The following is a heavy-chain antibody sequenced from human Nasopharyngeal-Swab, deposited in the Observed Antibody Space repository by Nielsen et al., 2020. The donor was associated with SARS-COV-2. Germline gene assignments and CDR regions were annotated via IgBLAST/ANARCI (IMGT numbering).Heavy chain of an antibody. CDR2: IYYTGST. D-gene: IGHD3-10*01. Sequence: SETLSLTCTVSGGSISPYYRGWIRQPPGKGLEWIGYIYYTGSTNYNPSLKSRLTISVDRSKNQFSLRLSSVTAADTAVYYCARHFRGGDVWGNGTTVTVSS. V-gene: IGHV4-59*08. J-gene: IGHJ6*04. CDR3: ARHFRGGDV. CDR1: GGSISPYY.